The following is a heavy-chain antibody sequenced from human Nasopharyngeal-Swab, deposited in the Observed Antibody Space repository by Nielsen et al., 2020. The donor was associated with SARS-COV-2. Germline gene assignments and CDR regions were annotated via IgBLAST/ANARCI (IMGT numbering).Heavy chain of an antibody. CDR2: IYYSGST. V-gene: IGHV4-61*01. D-gene: IGHD3-10*01. J-gene: IGHJ5*02. Sequence: SETLSLTCTVSGGSVSSGSYYWIWLRQPPGKGLEWIGYIYYSGSTNYNPSLKSRVTISVNTSKNQFSLKLSSVTAADTAVYYCAREPSMVRGPFDPWGQGTLVTVSS. CDR1: GGSVSSGSYY. CDR3: AREPSMVRGPFDP.